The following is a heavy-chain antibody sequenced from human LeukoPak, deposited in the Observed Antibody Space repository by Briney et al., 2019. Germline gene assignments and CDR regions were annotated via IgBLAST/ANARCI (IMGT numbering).Heavy chain of an antibody. Sequence: ASVKVSCKASGGTFSSYAISWVRQAPGQGLEWMGRIIPILGIANYAQKFQGRVTITADKSTSTAYMELSSPGSEDTAVYYCARGIAVAGRFDPWGQGTLVTVSS. CDR1: GGTFSSYA. CDR2: IIPILGIA. CDR3: ARGIAVAGRFDP. J-gene: IGHJ5*02. V-gene: IGHV1-69*04. D-gene: IGHD6-19*01.